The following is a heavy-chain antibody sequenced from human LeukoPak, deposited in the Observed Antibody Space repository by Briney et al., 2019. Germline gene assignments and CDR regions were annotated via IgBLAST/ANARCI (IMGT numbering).Heavy chain of an antibody. J-gene: IGHJ6*03. V-gene: IGHV4-34*01. Sequence: SETLSLTCAVYGGSFSGYYWSGIPNPPGRGLKGLGELNHGGGTNYNPSLKSRVTISVDTSKNQFSLKLSSVTAADTAVYYCARLPPGHSSIAARGTYYYYYMDVWGKGTTVTVSS. CDR3: ARLPPGHSSIAARGTYYYYYMDV. D-gene: IGHD6-6*01. CDR1: GGSFSGYY. CDR2: LNHGGGT.